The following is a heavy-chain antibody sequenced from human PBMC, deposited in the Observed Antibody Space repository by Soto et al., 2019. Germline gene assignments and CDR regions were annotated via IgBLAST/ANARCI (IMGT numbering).Heavy chain of an antibody. CDR3: ARLTTTGWGNY. V-gene: IGHV4-31*03. Sequence: QVQLQESGPGLVKPSQTLSLTCTVSGGSISSGGYYWSWIRQHPGKGLEWMGYVYYSGSTYYNPSLKSRVTTSVDTSKIQFSLKLSSVTAADTALYYCARLTTTGWGNYGGQGTLVTVSS. CDR2: VYYSGST. CDR1: GGSISSGGYY. J-gene: IGHJ4*02. D-gene: IGHD3-16*01.